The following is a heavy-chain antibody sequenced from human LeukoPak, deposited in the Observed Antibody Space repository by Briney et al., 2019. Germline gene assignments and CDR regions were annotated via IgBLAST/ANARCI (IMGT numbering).Heavy chain of an antibody. CDR3: ARDQLANGDYGWFDY. CDR2: ISNSGST. Sequence: SETLSLTCTVSGGSISSYYWSWIRQPPGKGLELIGYISNSGSTNYNPSLKSRVTISVDTSKNQFSLKLSSVTAADTAVYYCARDQLANGDYGWFDYWGQGTLVTVSS. D-gene: IGHD4-17*01. CDR1: GGSISSYY. V-gene: IGHV4-4*08. J-gene: IGHJ4*02.